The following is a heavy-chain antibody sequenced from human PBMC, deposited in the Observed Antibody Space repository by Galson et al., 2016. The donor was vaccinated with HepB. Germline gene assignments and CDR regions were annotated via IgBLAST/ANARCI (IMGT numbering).Heavy chain of an antibody. D-gene: IGHD4-11*01. CDR2: ISGNSNYI. V-gene: IGHV3-21*01. CDR3: ARNLYSGADYSVDY. CDR1: GFTFSTYS. J-gene: IGHJ4*02. Sequence: SLRLSCATSGFTFSTYSMNWVRQAPGKGLEWVSSISGNSNYIYHADSVKGRFTISRDNAKNSLHLQTDSLRAEDTALYYCARNLYSGADYSVDYGGQGTLVTVSS.